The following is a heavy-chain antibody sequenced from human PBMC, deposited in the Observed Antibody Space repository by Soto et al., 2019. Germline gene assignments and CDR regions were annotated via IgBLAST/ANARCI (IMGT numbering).Heavy chain of an antibody. J-gene: IGHJ6*02. CDR1: GFTFKTYG. CDR3: AKRITTSGYGDYYYYGMDA. V-gene: IGHV3-30*18. D-gene: IGHD3-3*01. CDR2: ISHDGGIK. Sequence: LRLSCAASGFTFKTYGMHWVRQAPGKGLEWVAVISHDGGIKHYADSVKGRFTIFRDDSKNTVSLQMTSLRPEDTAVYYCAKRITTSGYGDYYYYGMDAWGQGTTVTVSS.